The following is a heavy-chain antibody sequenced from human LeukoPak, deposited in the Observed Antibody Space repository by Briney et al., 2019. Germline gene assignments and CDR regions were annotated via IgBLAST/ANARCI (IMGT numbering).Heavy chain of an antibody. V-gene: IGHV1-2*02. CDR1: GYTFTGYY. CDR3: AKDSSGWPDYYFDY. D-gene: IGHD6-19*01. CDR2: INPNTGVT. J-gene: IGHJ4*02. Sequence: GAPVKVSCKASGYTFTGYYMHWVRQAPGQGPEWMGWINPNTGVTNYVQKFQGRVTLTRDTSISTAYMELSGLTSDDTAVYYCAKDSSGWPDYYFDYWGLGTLVTVSS.